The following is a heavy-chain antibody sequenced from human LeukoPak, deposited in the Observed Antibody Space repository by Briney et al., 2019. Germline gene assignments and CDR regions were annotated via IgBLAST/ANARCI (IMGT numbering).Heavy chain of an antibody. Sequence: GGSLRLSCAASGFTFSSYAMSWVRQAPGKGLEWVSAISGSGGSTCYADSVKGRFTISRDNSKNTLYLQMNSLRAEDTAVYYCATTIFGVVKPADYWGQGTLVTVSS. D-gene: IGHD3-3*01. CDR3: ATTIFGVVKPADY. CDR2: ISGSGGST. J-gene: IGHJ4*02. V-gene: IGHV3-23*01. CDR1: GFTFSSYA.